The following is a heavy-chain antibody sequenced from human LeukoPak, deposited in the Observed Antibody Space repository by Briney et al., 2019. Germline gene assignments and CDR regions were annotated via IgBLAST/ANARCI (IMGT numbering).Heavy chain of an antibody. CDR1: GGSISSGDYY. CDR2: IYHSGST. D-gene: IGHD2-15*01. V-gene: IGHV4-30-2*01. Sequence: SQTLSLTCTVSGGSISSGDYYWSWIRQPPGKGLEWIGYIYHSGSTYYNPSLKSRVIISVDRSKNQFSLKLSSVTAADTAVYYCARDPALNNIVVVVAATPDYWGQGTLVTVSS. J-gene: IGHJ4*02. CDR3: ARDPALNNIVVVVAATPDY.